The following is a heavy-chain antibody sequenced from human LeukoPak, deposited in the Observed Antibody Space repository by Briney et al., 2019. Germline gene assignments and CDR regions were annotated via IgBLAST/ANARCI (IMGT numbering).Heavy chain of an antibody. D-gene: IGHD2-2*01. CDR2: ISSSSSYI. V-gene: IGHV3-21*01. Sequence: GGSLRLSCAASGFTFSSYSMNWVRQAPGKGLEWVSSISSSSSYIYYADSVKGRFTISRDNAKNSLYLQMNSLRAEDTAVYYCAREDSVVPAAIPFDYWGQGTPVTVSS. J-gene: IGHJ4*02. CDR1: GFTFSSYS. CDR3: AREDSVVPAAIPFDY.